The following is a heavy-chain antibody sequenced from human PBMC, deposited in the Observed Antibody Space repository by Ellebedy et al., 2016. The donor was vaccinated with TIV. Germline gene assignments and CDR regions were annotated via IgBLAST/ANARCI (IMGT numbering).Heavy chain of an antibody. CDR2: ISGSGGST. CDR3: AKSTIFGVVILTPFDY. J-gene: IGHJ4*02. CDR1: GFTFSSYA. Sequence: PGGSLRLSCAASGFTFSSYAMSRVRQAPGKGLEWVSAISGSGGSTYYADSVKGRFTISRDNSKNTLYLQMNSLRAEDTAVYYCAKSTIFGVVILTPFDYWGQGTLVTVSS. V-gene: IGHV3-23*01. D-gene: IGHD3-3*01.